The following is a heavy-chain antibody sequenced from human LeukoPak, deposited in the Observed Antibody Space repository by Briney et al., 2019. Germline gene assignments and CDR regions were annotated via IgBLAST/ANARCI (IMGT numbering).Heavy chain of an antibody. Sequence: GGSLRLSCAASGFTFSDYYMSWIRQAPGKGLERVSYISSSSSYTNYADSVEGRFTISRDNAKNSLYLQMNSLRAEDTAVYYCARAPYSGSYTGLDYWGQGTLVTVSS. D-gene: IGHD1-26*01. CDR3: ARAPYSGSYTGLDY. CDR1: GFTFSDYY. CDR2: ISSSSSYT. J-gene: IGHJ4*02. V-gene: IGHV3-11*06.